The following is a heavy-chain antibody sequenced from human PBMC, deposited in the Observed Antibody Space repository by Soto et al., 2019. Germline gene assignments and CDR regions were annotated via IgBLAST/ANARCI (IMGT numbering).Heavy chain of an antibody. CDR1: GYTCTSYG. J-gene: IGHJ4*02. CDR3: ARGTSRGEYDY. Sequence: QVQLVQSGAEVKKPGASVKVSCKASGYTCTSYGISWVRQAPGQGLEWMGWINVYNGNTNYAQKLQGRVTMTTDTSTSTAYLDLRSLSSDDTAVYFCARGTSRGEYDYWGQGTLVTVSS. CDR2: INVYNGNT. V-gene: IGHV1-18*01. D-gene: IGHD3-10*01.